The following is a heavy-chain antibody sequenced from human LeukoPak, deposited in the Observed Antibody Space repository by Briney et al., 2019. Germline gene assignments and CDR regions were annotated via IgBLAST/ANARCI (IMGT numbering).Heavy chain of an antibody. CDR2: MNPNSGNT. D-gene: IGHD1-26*01. CDR1: GYTFTRYD. J-gene: IGHJ4*02. CDR3: ATEVEYSGSYLY. V-gene: IGHV1-8*01. Sequence: GASVKVSCKASGYTFTRYDINWVRQATGQGLEWMGWMNPNSGNTGYAQKFQGRVTMTRNTSISTAYMELSSLRSEDTAVYYCATEVEYSGSYLYWGQGTLVTVSS.